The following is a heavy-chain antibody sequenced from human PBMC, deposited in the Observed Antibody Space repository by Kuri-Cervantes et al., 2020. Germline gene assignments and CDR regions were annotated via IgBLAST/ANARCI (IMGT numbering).Heavy chain of an antibody. J-gene: IGHJ4*02. V-gene: IGHV4-59*01. CDR2: IHYTGTT. Sequence: SETLSLTCTVSGVSINNYYWSWIRQTPGKGLEWIGYIHYTGTTNYNPSLKSRVTISIDTSKNQFSLKLSSVTAADTAMYYCAREGGESGWSPGYWGQGTLVTVSS. D-gene: IGHD6-19*01. CDR1: GVSINNYY. CDR3: AREGGESGWSPGY.